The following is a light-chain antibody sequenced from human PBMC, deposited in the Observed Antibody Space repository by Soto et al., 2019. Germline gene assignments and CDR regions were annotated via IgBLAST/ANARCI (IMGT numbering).Light chain of an antibody. Sequence: DIVMTQSPDSLAVSLGERATINCKSSRSILYSSNNENFLAWYQQKPGQSPKLLIYWASTRESGVPDRFSGSASGTDFTLTISSLQAEDVAVYYCQQYYTTPPTFGQGTKVKIK. CDR2: WAS. CDR1: RSILYSSNNENF. V-gene: IGKV4-1*01. J-gene: IGKJ1*01. CDR3: QQYYTTPPT.